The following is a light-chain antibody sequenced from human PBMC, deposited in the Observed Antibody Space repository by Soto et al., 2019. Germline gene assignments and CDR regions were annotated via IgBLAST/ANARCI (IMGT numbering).Light chain of an antibody. V-gene: IGKV3D-15*01. J-gene: IGKJ3*01. CDR1: QSVGSS. Sequence: EIVMTQSPVTLSVSPGERVTLSCRASQSVGSSLAWYQQKPGQAPRLYIYGASTRATGIPARFSGSGSGTEFTLTISSLQSEDFAVYYCQQYSNWPPFTFGPGTKVDFK. CDR3: QQYSNWPPFT. CDR2: GAS.